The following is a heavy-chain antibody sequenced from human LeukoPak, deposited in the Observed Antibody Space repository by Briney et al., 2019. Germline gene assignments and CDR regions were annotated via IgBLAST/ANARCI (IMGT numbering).Heavy chain of an antibody. CDR3: ARTPVYDILTGYQYYFDY. CDR2: IYYSGST. D-gene: IGHD3-9*01. V-gene: IGHV4-59*02. J-gene: IGHJ4*02. CDR1: GGSVSSYY. Sequence: SETLSLTCTVSGGSVSSYYWSWIRQPPGKGLEWIGYIYYSGSTNYNPSLKSRVTISVDTSKNQFSLKLSSVTAADTAVYYCARTPVYDILTGYQYYFDYWGQGTLVTVSS.